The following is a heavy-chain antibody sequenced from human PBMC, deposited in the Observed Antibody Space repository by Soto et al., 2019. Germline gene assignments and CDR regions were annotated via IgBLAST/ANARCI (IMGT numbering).Heavy chain of an antibody. J-gene: IGHJ4*02. Sequence: LSLTCAVYGGSFINYSYSWIRQAPGKGLEWIGEVNHSGKTDYNPSLKSRGTISVDTSKNQFSLKLISVTAADTAVYYCAAMYYDFWSATLNSAYWGQGTPVTVSS. CDR2: VNHSGKT. D-gene: IGHD3-3*01. CDR1: GGSFINYS. CDR3: AAMYYDFWSATLNSAY. V-gene: IGHV4-34*01.